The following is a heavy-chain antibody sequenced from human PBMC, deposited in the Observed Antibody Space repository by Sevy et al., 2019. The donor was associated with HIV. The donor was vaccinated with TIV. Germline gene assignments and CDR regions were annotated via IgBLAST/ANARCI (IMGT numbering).Heavy chain of an antibody. CDR1: GFTFSDAA. J-gene: IGHJ4*02. V-gene: IGHV3-73*01. D-gene: IGHD2-2*01. CDR3: SICCGIRAFDS. Sequence: GGSLRLSCAGSGFTFSDAAIHWVRQASGKGLEWLGRIRGKANNYATAYAASVINRYSISRNDLKDTAYLQMNSLRTDDAARYYCSICCGIRAFDSWGQGTQVTVSS. CDR2: IRGKANNYAT.